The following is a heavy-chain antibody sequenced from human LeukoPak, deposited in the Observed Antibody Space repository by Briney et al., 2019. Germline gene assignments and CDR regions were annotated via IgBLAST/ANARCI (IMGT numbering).Heavy chain of an antibody. Sequence: PGGSLRLSCAASGFTLSDYSMNWVRQAPGKGLEWVSSISSSSNYIYYADSVKGRFTISRDNAKNTLYLQMNSLRAEDTAVYYCARSIVGAAFDSWGQGTLVTVSS. CDR3: ARSIVGAAFDS. CDR2: ISSSSNYI. V-gene: IGHV3-21*01. CDR1: GFTLSDYS. J-gene: IGHJ4*02. D-gene: IGHD1-26*01.